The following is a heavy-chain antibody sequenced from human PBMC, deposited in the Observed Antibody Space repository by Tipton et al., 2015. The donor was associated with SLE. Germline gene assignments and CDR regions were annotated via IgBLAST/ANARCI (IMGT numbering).Heavy chain of an antibody. CDR3: AKTSPARVRGVLMAFDI. J-gene: IGHJ3*02. Sequence: SLRLSCAASGFTFSSYGMHWVRQAPGKGLEWVAFIRYDGSNKYYADSVKGRFTISRDNSKNTLYLQMNSLRAEDTAVYFCAKTSPARVRGVLMAFDIWGQGTMVTVSS. V-gene: IGHV3-30*02. CDR1: GFTFSSYG. D-gene: IGHD3-10*01. CDR2: IRYDGSNK.